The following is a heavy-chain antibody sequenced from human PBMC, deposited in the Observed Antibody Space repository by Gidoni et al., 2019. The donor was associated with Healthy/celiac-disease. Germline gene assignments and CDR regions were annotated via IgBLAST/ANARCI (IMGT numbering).Heavy chain of an antibody. CDR3: ARDPTTVVTPTNWYFDL. V-gene: IGHV3-21*01. CDR2: ISSSSSYI. CDR1: GFTFSSYS. D-gene: IGHD2-15*01. Sequence: EFQLVESGGGLVKPGGSLRLSCAASGFTFSSYSMNWVRQAPGKGLEWVSSISSSSSYIYYADSVKGRITISRDNAKNSLYLQMNSLRAEDTAVYYCARDPTTVVTPTNWYFDLWGRGTLVTVSS. J-gene: IGHJ2*01.